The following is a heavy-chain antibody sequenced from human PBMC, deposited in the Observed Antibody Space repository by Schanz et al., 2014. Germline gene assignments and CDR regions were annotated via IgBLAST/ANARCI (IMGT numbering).Heavy chain of an antibody. J-gene: IGHJ5*02. CDR3: AREKGHGYSGLS. CDR1: GYTFTSYG. CDR2: ISAYNGNT. D-gene: IGHD5-12*01. V-gene: IGHV1-18*01. Sequence: QVQLVQSGAEVKKPGASVKVSCKASGYTFTSYGFSWVRQAPGQGLEWMGWISAYNGNTNYAQKFQGRVTMTRDTSITTAYMDLSGLTSDDTAVYYCAREKGHGYSGLSWGQGTLLAVSS.